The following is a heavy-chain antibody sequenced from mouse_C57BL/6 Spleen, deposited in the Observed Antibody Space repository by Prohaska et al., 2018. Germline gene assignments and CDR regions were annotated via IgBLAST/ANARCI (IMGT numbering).Heavy chain of an antibody. J-gene: IGHJ2*01. D-gene: IGHD2-3*01. CDR1: GFTFSNYW. CDR2: IILKSDNYAT. Sequence: EVKLEESGGGLVQPGGSMKLSCVASGFTFSNYWMKWVRQSPEKGLEWVSQIILKSDNYATHYADSVKGRFTISRDDSKSSVYLQMNNLRAADTGIYYCTGDGYYWGQGTTLTVSS. CDR3: TGDGYY. V-gene: IGHV6-3*01.